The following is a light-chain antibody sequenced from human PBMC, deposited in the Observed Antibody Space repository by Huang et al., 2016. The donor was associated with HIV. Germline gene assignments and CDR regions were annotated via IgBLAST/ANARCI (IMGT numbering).Light chain of an antibody. V-gene: IGKV3-11*01. J-gene: IGKJ2*01. CDR2: DTS. CDR1: QSVGGY. CDR3: QQPGS. Sequence: PGERATLSCRASQSVGGYLAWYQQKPGQAPRLLSYDTSTRAPGIPARFSGSGSETDFTLTISSLEPEDFAVYYCQQPGSFGQGTKVDIK.